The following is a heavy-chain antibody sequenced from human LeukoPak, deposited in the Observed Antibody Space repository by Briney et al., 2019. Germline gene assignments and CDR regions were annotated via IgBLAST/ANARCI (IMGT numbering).Heavy chain of an antibody. Sequence: GGSLRLSCAVSGFTFSSYWMHWVRQAPGKGLEWVANIKQDGSEKYYVDSVKGRFTISRDNAKNSLYLQMNSLRAEDTAVYYCARDLRELGYCSGGSCFYGMDVWGQGTTVTVSS. CDR1: GFTFSSYW. D-gene: IGHD2-15*01. CDR3: ARDLRELGYCSGGSCFYGMDV. V-gene: IGHV3-7*03. CDR2: IKQDGSEK. J-gene: IGHJ6*02.